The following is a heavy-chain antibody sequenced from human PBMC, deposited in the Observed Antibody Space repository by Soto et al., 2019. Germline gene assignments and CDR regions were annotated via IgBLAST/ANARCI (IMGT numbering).Heavy chain of an antibody. J-gene: IGHJ6*02. CDR1: GYTFTSYG. CDR3: ASAEVDILTGYYPNHYYGMDV. Sequence: GASVKVSCKASGYTFTSYGSSWVRQAPGQGLEWMGWISAYNGNTNYAQKLQGRVTMTTDTSTSTAYMELRSLRSDDTAVYYCASAEVDILTGYYPNHYYGMDVWGQGTTVTVSS. V-gene: IGHV1-18*01. D-gene: IGHD3-9*01. CDR2: ISAYNGNT.